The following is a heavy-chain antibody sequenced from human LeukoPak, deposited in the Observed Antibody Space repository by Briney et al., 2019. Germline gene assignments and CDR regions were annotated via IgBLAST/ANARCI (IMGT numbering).Heavy chain of an antibody. V-gene: IGHV3-21*01. CDR2: ISSSGDFI. Sequence: PGGSLRLSCAASGFTFSTYSMNWVRQAPGKGLEWVSYISSSGDFIYYADSVKGRFTISRDNAENSLYLQMNSLRAADTAVYYCARVRGAISYSDYWGQGTLVTVSS. D-gene: IGHD3-3*01. CDR3: ARVRGAISYSDY. CDR1: GFTFSTYS. J-gene: IGHJ4*02.